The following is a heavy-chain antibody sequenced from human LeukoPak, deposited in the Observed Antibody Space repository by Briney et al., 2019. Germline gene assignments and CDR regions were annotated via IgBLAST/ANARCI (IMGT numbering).Heavy chain of an antibody. CDR2: IYTSGST. CDR3: AREGPGNEPYDYVWGSYRRGGPFDY. V-gene: IGHV4-61*02. J-gene: IGHJ4*02. D-gene: IGHD3-16*02. Sequence: PSETLSLTCTVSGGSISSGSYYWSWIRQPAGKGLEWIGRIYTSGSTNYNPSRKSQVTLSVNTSKNQFSLKLTDMTAADTAVYYCAREGPGNEPYDYVWGSYRRGGPFDYWGQGTLVTVSS. CDR1: GGSISSGSYY.